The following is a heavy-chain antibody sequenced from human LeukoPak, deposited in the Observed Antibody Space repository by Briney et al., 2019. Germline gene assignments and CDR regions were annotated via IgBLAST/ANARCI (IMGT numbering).Heavy chain of an antibody. CDR2: IYYSGRT. V-gene: IGHV4-39*07. CDR3: ARLGSSSWYGRHFQY. D-gene: IGHD6-13*01. Sequence: KASETLSLTCTVSGGSVSSSNYYWGWIRQPPGKGLESIGIIYYSGRTHYNPSLKSRVTISVDTSKNQFSLKLNSLTAADTAVYFCARLGSSSWYGRHFQYWGQGTLVTVSS. J-gene: IGHJ1*01. CDR1: GGSVSSSNYY.